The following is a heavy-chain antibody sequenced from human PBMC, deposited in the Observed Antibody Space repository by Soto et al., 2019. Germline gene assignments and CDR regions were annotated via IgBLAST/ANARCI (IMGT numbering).Heavy chain of an antibody. CDR1: GGSISSSSHY. V-gene: IGHV4-39*07. CDR2: IYYSGST. CDR3: AAAVPAEYVFPYYYMDV. D-gene: IGHD3-16*01. J-gene: IGHJ6*03. Sequence: SETLSLTCTVSGGSISSSSHYWCWIRQPPGKGLEWIGSIYYSGSTYYNPSLKSRVTISVDTSKNQFSLKLSSVTAADTGVYYCAAAVPAEYVFPYYYMDVWGEGTTVTVSS.